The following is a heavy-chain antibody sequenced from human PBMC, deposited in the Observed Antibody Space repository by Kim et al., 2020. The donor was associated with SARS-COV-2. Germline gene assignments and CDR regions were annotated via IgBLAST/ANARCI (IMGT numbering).Heavy chain of an antibody. D-gene: IGHD3-22*01. CDR1: GFTFSSYA. J-gene: IGHJ4*02. Sequence: GGSLRLSCAASGFTFSSYAMHWVRQAPGKGLEWVAVISYDGSNKYYADSVKGRFTISRDNSKNTLYLQMNSLRAEDTAVYYCARLRDYYDSSGYPFVYWGQGTLVTVSS. V-gene: IGHV3-30-3*01. CDR2: ISYDGSNK. CDR3: ARLRDYYDSSGYPFVY.